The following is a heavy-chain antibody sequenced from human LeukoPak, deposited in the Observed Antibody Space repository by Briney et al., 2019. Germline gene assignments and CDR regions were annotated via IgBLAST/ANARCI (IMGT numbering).Heavy chain of an antibody. V-gene: IGHV3-53*01. Sequence: GGSLRPSCAASGFTVSSNYMNWVRQAPGKGLEWVSVIYGGGNIYYADSVKGRFTISRDNSKNTLYLQMNSLRAEDTAVYYCARGAGYNYPYYFDYWGQGTLVTVSS. CDR3: ARGAGYNYPYYFDY. CDR1: GFTVSSNY. D-gene: IGHD5-24*01. CDR2: IYGGGNI. J-gene: IGHJ4*02.